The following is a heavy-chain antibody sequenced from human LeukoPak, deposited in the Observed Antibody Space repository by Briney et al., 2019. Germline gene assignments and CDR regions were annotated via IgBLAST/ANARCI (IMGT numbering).Heavy chain of an antibody. J-gene: IGHJ4*02. V-gene: IGHV3-21*06. CDR1: GFTFSSYS. CDR3: ARGWLDQ. D-gene: IGHD6-19*01. CDR2: ISSSSSYI. Sequence: GGSLRLSCAASGFTFSSYSMKGVRQAPGKGLGGVSSISSSSSYIYYADSVRGRFTISRDNARNSLYLKMNSLRVDDTALYYCARGWLDQWGQGTLVTVSS.